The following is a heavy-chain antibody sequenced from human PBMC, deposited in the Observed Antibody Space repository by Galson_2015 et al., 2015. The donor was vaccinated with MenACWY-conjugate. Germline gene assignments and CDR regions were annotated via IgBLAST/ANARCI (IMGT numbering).Heavy chain of an antibody. J-gene: IGHJ4*02. D-gene: IGHD4-17*01. Sequence: QSGAEVKKPGESLKISCKGSGYSFSTYWIGWVRLMPGKGLEWMGIIYPGDSDTTYSPSFQGQVTFSADKSISTAYLQWSSLKASDTAMYYCARPARIGDSMDFEYWGQGTLVTVSS. CDR1: GYSFSTYW. CDR3: ARPARIGDSMDFEY. V-gene: IGHV5-51*01. CDR2: IYPGDSDT.